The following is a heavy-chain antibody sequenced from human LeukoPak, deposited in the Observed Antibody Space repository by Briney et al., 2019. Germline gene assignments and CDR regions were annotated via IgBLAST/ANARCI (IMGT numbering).Heavy chain of an antibody. J-gene: IGHJ6*02. CDR3: ASLRASTIGAHYAMDV. D-gene: IGHD1-26*01. V-gene: IGHV4-59*08. CDR2: IYHSGNT. CDR1: GGSISSYY. Sequence: SETLSLTCTVFGGSISSYYWSWIRQAPGKGLVWIGYIYHSGNTNYNPSLKSRVTISVDTSKNQFSLKLSSVTAADTAVYYCASLRASTIGAHYAMDVWGQGTTVTVSS.